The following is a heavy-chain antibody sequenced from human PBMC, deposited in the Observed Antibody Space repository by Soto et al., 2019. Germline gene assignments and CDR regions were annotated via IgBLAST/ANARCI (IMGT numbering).Heavy chain of an antibody. CDR2: IYYSESS. Sequence: QVQLQESGPGLVKPSVTLSLTCTVSGGSISSHYWSWIRQPPGKGLEWIGFIYYSESSNYNPSLHTRVTISVDTSKNQFSLRPNSVTAADTAVYYCAPAVEMYASGWYYFDYWGQGTLVTVSS. D-gene: IGHD6-19*01. CDR3: APAVEMYASGWYYFDY. J-gene: IGHJ4*02. CDR1: GGSISSHY. V-gene: IGHV4-59*11.